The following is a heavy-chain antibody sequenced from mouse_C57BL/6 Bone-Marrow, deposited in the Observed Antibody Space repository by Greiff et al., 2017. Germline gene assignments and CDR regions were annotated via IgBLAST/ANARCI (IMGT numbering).Heavy chain of an antibody. CDR1: GFNIKDDY. CDR3: TGYGNYYY. CDR2: IDPENGDT. Sequence: VQLQQSGAELVRPGASVKLSCTASGFNIKDDYMHWVKQRPEQGLEWIGWIDPENGDTEYASKFQGKATITADTSSNTAYLQLSSLTSEDTAFYYCTGYGNYYYWGQGTTLTVSS. V-gene: IGHV14-4*01. D-gene: IGHD2-10*02. J-gene: IGHJ2*01.